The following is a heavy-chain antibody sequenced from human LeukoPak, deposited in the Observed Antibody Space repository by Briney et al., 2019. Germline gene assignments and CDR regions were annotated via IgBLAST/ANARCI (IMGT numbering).Heavy chain of an antibody. CDR3: ARAPSKKSSGWYVDY. Sequence: ASVKVSCKASGYTFTGYYMHWVRQAPGQGLEWMGWINPNSGGTNYAQKFQGRVTMTRDTSISTAYMELSRLRSDDTAVYYCARAPSKKSSGWYVDYWGQGTLVTVSS. CDR1: GYTFTGYY. CDR2: INPNSGGT. V-gene: IGHV1-2*02. D-gene: IGHD6-19*01. J-gene: IGHJ4*02.